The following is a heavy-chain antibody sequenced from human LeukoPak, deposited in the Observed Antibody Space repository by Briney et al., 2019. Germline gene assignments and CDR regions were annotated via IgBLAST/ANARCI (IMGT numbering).Heavy chain of an antibody. J-gene: IGHJ3*02. Sequence: SETLSLTCTVSGGSINNYYWSWIRQPPGKGLGWIAYIYYSGSTNYNPSLKSRVTISIDTSKNQFSLKLNSVTAADTAVYYCARGLIRQSAFDIWGQGTMVTVSS. D-gene: IGHD2-8*01. CDR2: IYYSGST. CDR1: GGSINNYY. CDR3: ARGLIRQSAFDI. V-gene: IGHV4-59*01.